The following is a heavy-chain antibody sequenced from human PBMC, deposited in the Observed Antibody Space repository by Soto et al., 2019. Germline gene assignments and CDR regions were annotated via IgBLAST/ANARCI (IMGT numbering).Heavy chain of an antibody. V-gene: IGHV1-46*01. Sequence: SVKVACNASGYIFTSYSMHWVRQAPGQGLEWMGVVNPSGGSTNYAQKFQGRITMTRDTSTSTVYMDLSSLTSEDTAVYYCAREENCSDGICYSEYFQRWGQGTLVTVS. J-gene: IGHJ1*01. D-gene: IGHD2-15*01. CDR1: GYIFTSYS. CDR2: VNPSGGST. CDR3: AREENCSDGICYSEYFQR.